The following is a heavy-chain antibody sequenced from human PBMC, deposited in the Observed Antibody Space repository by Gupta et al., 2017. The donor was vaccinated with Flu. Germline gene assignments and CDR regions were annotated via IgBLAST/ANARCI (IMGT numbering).Heavy chain of an antibody. J-gene: IGHJ4*02. CDR2: ISTDGRDY. Sequence: QVQLVESGGGVVQPGRSLRLSCAASGFPFSIHAMHWVRQAPGKGLEWVAVISTDGRDYYYTDSVKGRFTISRDNSKNTLYLQMNSLRPEDTAMYYCAKDVRRAAAYYFDYWGQGTLITVSS. CDR1: GFPFSIHA. V-gene: IGHV3-30*18. CDR3: AKDVRRAAAYYFDY. D-gene: IGHD6-25*01.